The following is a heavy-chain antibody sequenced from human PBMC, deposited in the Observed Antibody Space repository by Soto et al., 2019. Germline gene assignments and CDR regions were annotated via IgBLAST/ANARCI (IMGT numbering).Heavy chain of an antibody. CDR3: ARHGDSWGDY. J-gene: IGHJ4*02. CDR2: IYPGDSYT. CDR1: GYSFTTYW. Sequence: GESLKISCKGSGYSFTTYWIAWVRHMPGKGLEWMGIIYPGDSYTNYSPSFQGRVTISADESISTAYLQWSSLRASDTAMSYCARHGDSWGDYWGQGTRVTVSS. D-gene: IGHD3-16*01. V-gene: IGHV5-51*01.